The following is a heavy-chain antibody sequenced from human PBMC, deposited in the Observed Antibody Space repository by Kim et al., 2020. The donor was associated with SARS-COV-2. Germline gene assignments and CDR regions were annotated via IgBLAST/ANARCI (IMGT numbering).Heavy chain of an antibody. Sequence: GGSLRLSCAASGFTFSSYAMHWVRQAPGKGLEWVAVISYDGSNKYYADSVKGRFTISRDNSKNTLYLQMNSLRAEDTAVYYCARERVRGFDPWGQGTLVT. V-gene: IGHV3-30-3*01. CDR1: GFTFSSYA. CDR2: ISYDGSNK. J-gene: IGHJ5*02. CDR3: ARERVRGFDP.